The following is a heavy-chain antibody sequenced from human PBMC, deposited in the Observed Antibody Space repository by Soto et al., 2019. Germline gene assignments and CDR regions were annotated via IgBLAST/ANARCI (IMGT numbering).Heavy chain of an antibody. CDR2: IIPIFGTG. CDR1: GGTFSSYA. V-gene: IGHV1-69*13. D-gene: IGHD3-22*01. Sequence: ASVKVSCKASGGTFSSYAISWVRQAPGQGLEWMGGIIPIFGTGNYAQKFQGRVTITADDSTSTAYMELSSLRSEDTAAYYCARAGYYDSSGYYPTAFDLWGQGTRVTVSS. CDR3: ARAGYYDSSGYYPTAFDL. J-gene: IGHJ3*01.